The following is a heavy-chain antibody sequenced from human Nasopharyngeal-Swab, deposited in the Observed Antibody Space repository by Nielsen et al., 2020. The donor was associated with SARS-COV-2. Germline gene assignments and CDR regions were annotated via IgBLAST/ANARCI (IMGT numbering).Heavy chain of an antibody. CDR1: GGSFSGSY. Sequence: SETLSLTCAVYGGSFSGSYWGWIRQPPGKGPEWIAEINHSGSTNYNPSLKSRVTLSVDTSMNQVSLEVRSVTAADTAVYYCARGLSGIVPAPILGLGPYYYYYYMDVWGKGTTVTVSS. J-gene: IGHJ6*03. D-gene: IGHD2-2*01. CDR3: ARGLSGIVPAPILGLGPYYYYYYMDV. CDR2: INHSGST. V-gene: IGHV4-34*01.